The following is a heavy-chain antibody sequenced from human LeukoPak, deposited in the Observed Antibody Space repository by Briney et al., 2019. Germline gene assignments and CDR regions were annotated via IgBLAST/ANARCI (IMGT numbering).Heavy chain of an antibody. Sequence: PGGSPRPSCAASGFTFSSDAMSWVRQAPGKGLEWVSGISGSGGSTNYADSVKGRFNISRDNSKNTVYLQMNSLRAEDTAVYYCAKDRFSSGFRWFDPWGQGTLVTVSS. CDR3: AKDRFSSGFRWFDP. CDR1: GFTFSSDA. V-gene: IGHV3-23*01. J-gene: IGHJ5*02. CDR2: ISGSGGST. D-gene: IGHD6-19*01.